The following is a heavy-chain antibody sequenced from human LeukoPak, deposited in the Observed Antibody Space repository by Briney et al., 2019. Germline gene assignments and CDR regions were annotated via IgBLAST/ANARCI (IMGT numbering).Heavy chain of an antibody. Sequence: PGGSLRLSCAASGFTVTTKTMAWVRQAPGRGLEWVSVFYSPGSTYYADSVHGRFTISRDTSLNTLFLQMNSLSVEDTAVYYCASARESCIGSTCYEYFHHWGQGT. J-gene: IGHJ1*01. CDR2: FYSPGST. V-gene: IGHV3-53*01. CDR3: ASARESCIGSTCYEYFHH. CDR1: GFTVTTKT. D-gene: IGHD3-22*01.